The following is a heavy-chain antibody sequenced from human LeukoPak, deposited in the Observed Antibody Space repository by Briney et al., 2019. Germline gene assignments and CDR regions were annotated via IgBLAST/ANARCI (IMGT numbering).Heavy chain of an antibody. CDR2: ISSSSTI. J-gene: IGHJ6*03. CDR3: ARPRGRATFYYYYYMDV. CDR1: GFTFSSYS. D-gene: IGHD3-16*01. Sequence: GGSLRLSCAASGFTFSSYSMNWVRQAPGKGLEWVSYISSSSTIYYADSVKGRFTISRDNAKNSLYLQMNSLRAEDTAVYYCARPRGRATFYYYYYMDVWGKGTTVTVSS. V-gene: IGHV3-48*01.